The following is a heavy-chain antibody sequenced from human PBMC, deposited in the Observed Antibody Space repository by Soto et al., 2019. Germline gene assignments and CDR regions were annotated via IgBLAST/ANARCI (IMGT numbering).Heavy chain of an antibody. Sequence: GASVKVSCKASGFRFINYEIKWVRQASGQGLECLGWMSTESGVAGYAQRFKGRVTLTRNTSTSTAYMELSNLRSDDTAVYYCVIMEGDTTPDGRYSYNHDMDVRGQGTTVTVSS. V-gene: IGHV1-8*01. CDR3: VIMEGDTTPDGRYSYNHDMDV. CDR1: GFRFINYE. J-gene: IGHJ6*02. CDR2: MSTESGVA. D-gene: IGHD2-15*01.